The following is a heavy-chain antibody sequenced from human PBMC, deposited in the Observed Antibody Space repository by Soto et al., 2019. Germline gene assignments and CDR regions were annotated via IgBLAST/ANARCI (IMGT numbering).Heavy chain of an antibody. CDR1: GFTFSSYA. V-gene: IGHV3-23*01. CDR3: ARRVTYYYGSGSYDYYYYMDV. Sequence: SLRLSCAASGFTFSSYAMSWVRQAPGKGLEWVSAISGSGGSTYYADSVKGRFTISRDNSKNTLYLQMNSLRAEDTAVYYCARRVTYYYGSGSYDYYYYMDVWGEGTTVTVSS. J-gene: IGHJ6*03. CDR2: ISGSGGST. D-gene: IGHD3-10*01.